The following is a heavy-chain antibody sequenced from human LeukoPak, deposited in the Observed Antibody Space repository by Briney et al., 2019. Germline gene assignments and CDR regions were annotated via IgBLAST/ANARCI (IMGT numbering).Heavy chain of an antibody. CDR2: IYYSGST. J-gene: IGHJ5*02. Sequence: PSETLSLTCTVSGGSISSYYWSWIRQPPGKGLEWIGYIYYSGSTNYNPSLKSRVTISVDTSKNQFSLKLISVTAADTAVYYCARDNGRPGVVAATKGFDPWGQGTLVTVSS. CDR3: ARDNGRPGVVAATKGFDP. V-gene: IGHV4-59*12. CDR1: GGSISSYY. D-gene: IGHD2-15*01.